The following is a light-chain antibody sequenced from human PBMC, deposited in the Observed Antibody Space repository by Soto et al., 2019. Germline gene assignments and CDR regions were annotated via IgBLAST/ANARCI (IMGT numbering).Light chain of an antibody. Sequence: EIVLTQSPGTLSLSPGERATLSCRASQSVSSSYLAWYQQKPGQAPRLLIYGASRRATGIPDRFSGSGSGTDFTLTISRLEPEDFALYYCQQYGSSPPYTFGPGTKVDIK. CDR1: QSVSSSY. CDR3: QQYGSSPPYT. CDR2: GAS. J-gene: IGKJ3*01. V-gene: IGKV3-20*01.